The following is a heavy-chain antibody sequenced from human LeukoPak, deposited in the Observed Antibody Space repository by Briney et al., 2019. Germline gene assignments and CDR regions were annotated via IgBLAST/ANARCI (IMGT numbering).Heavy chain of an antibody. CDR3: ARGILTGYSTFDY. J-gene: IGHJ4*02. CDR1: GGSFSGYY. D-gene: IGHD3-9*01. CDR2: INHSGST. V-gene: IGHV4-34*01. Sequence: PSETLSLTCAVYGGSFSGYYWSWIRQPPGKGLEWLGEINHSGSTNYNPSLKSRVTISVDTSKNQFSLKLSSVTAADTAVYYCARGILTGYSTFDYWGQGTLVTVSS.